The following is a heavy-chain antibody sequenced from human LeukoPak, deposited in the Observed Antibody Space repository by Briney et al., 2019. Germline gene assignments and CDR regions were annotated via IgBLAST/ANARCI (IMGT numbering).Heavy chain of an antibody. CDR2: VGHTGTT. V-gene: IGHV4-34*01. D-gene: IGHD3-10*01. CDR1: GGSLNDYL. CDR3: VRELISSRAAFDT. Sequence: SETLSLTCAVCGGSLNDYLWSWIRQPPGQGLEWIGEVGHTGTTNYNPSLKSRVIISVDTSKNQFSLKLTSVTAADTAVYFCVRELISSRAAFDTWGQGTVVTVSS. J-gene: IGHJ3*02.